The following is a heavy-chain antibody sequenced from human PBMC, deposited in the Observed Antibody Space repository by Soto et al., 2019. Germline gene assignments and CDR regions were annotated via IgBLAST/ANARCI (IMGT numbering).Heavy chain of an antibody. V-gene: IGHV1-69*02. J-gene: IGHJ6*03. CDR3: AKIGAVPAATSGWDYYYYYIDV. CDR1: GGTFSSYT. CDR2: IIPILGIA. Sequence: SVKVSCKASGGTFSSYTISWVRQAPGQGLEWMGRIIPILGIANYAQKFQGRVTITADKSTSTAYMELSSLRSEDTAVYYCAKIGAVPAATSGWDYYYYYIDVWGKQTTVTVS. D-gene: IGHD2-2*01.